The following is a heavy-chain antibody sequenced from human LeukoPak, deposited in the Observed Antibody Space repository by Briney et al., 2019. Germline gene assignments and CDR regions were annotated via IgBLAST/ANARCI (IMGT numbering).Heavy chain of an antibody. CDR1: GFTFSSYG. D-gene: IGHD3-3*01. Sequence: GGSLRLSCAASGFTFSSYGMHWVRQAPGKGLEWVAVIWYDGSNKYYADSVKGRFTISRDNSKNTLYLQMNSLRAEDTAVYYCAKPYDFWSNYFDYWGQGTLVTVSS. V-gene: IGHV3-33*06. CDR2: IWYDGSNK. CDR3: AKPYDFWSNYFDY. J-gene: IGHJ4*02.